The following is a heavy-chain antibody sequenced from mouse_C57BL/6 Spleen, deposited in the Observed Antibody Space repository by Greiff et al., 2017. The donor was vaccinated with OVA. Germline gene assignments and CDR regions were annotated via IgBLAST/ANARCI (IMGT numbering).Heavy chain of an antibody. D-gene: IGHD1-1*01. V-gene: IGHV1-74*01. Sequence: QVQLQQPGAELVKPGASVKVSCKASGYTFTSYWMHWVKQRPGQGLEWIGRIHPSDSDTNYNQKFKGKATLTVDKSSSTAYMQLSRLTSEDSAVYYCAICPNYYDSTYAMDYWGQGPSVTVSS. CDR2: IHPSDSDT. CDR3: AICPNYYDSTYAMDY. J-gene: IGHJ4*01. CDR1: GYTFTSYW.